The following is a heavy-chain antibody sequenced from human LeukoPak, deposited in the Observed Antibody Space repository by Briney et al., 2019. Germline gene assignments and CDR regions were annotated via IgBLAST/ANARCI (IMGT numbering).Heavy chain of an antibody. CDR3: AKDLPAAYFDY. V-gene: IGHV3-30*02. J-gene: IGHJ4*02. D-gene: IGHD2-2*01. Sequence: GGSLRLSCAASGFTFSNYGIHCVRQAPGKGLEWVAFVRSDGGIKYYADSVKGRFTISRDNSRTTVYLQMNSLRAEDTAVYHCAKDLPAAYFDYWGQGTLVTVSS. CDR1: GFTFSNYG. CDR2: VRSDGGIK.